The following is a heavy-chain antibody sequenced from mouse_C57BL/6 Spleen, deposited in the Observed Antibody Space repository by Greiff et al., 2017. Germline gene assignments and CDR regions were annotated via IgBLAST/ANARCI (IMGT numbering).Heavy chain of an antibody. Sequence: EVMLVESGPGMVKPSQSLSLTCTVTGYSITSGYDWHWIRHFPGNKLEWMGYISYSGSTNYNPSLKSRISITHDTSKNHFFLKLNSVTTEDTATYYCARGGYYPYAMDYWGQGTSVTVSS. V-gene: IGHV3-1*01. CDR3: ARGGYYPYAMDY. J-gene: IGHJ4*01. CDR2: ISYSGST. CDR1: GYSITSGYD. D-gene: IGHD2-3*01.